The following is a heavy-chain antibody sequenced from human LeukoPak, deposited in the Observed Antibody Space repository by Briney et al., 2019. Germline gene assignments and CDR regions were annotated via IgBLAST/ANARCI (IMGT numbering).Heavy chain of an antibody. CDR3: TRTGQSITIFGVVTNWFDP. J-gene: IGHJ5*02. D-gene: IGHD3-3*01. CDR1: GGSIGSGYY. V-gene: IGHV4-39*01. CDR2: IHYGGTT. Sequence: SETLSLTCTVSGGSIGSGYYWAWIRQPPGKGLEWIGSIHYGGTTHYNPSLQSRVTISADTSKNQFALDLRSVTAADTAVYYCTRTGQSITIFGVVTNWFDPWGQGTLVTVSS.